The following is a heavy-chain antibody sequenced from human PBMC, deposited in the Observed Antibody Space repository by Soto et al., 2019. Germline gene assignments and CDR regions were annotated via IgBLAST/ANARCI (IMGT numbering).Heavy chain of an antibody. Sequence: SETLSLTCTVSGGSVSSGSYYWSWIRQPPGKGLEWIGYIYYSGSTNYNPSLKSRVTISVDTSKNQFSLKLSSVTAAETAVYYCAREPGWAYYYDSSGSGVFDYWGQGTLVTVSS. CDR3: AREPGWAYYYDSSGSGVFDY. J-gene: IGHJ4*02. V-gene: IGHV4-61*01. CDR1: GGSVSSGSYY. CDR2: IYYSGST. D-gene: IGHD3-22*01.